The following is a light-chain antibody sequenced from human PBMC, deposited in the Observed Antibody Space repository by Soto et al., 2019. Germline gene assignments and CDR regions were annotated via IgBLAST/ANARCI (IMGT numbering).Light chain of an antibody. CDR2: KAS. J-gene: IGKJ1*01. CDR1: QTISSW. V-gene: IGKV1-5*03. CDR3: QHYNSYSEA. Sequence: DIQMNQSPSTLSGSVGDRVTITGRASQTISSWLAWYQQKQGKPPKILIYKASTLKSGVPSRFRGSGSGTEFTLTISSLQPDDFETYYCQHYNSYSEAFGQGTKVDIK.